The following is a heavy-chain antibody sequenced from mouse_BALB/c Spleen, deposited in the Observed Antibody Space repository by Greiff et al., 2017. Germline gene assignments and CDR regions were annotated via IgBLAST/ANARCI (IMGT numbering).Heavy chain of an antibody. J-gene: IGHJ3*01. CDR2: ISYSGST. CDR3: ARDGLRRPFAY. D-gene: IGHD3-1*01. Sequence: EVKLQESGPGLVKPSQSLSLTCTVTGYSITSDYAWNWIRQFPGNKLEWMGYISYSGSTSYNPSLKSRISITRDTSKNQFFLQLNSVTTEDTATYYCARDGLRRPFAYWGQGTLVTVSA. V-gene: IGHV3-2*02. CDR1: GYSITSDYA.